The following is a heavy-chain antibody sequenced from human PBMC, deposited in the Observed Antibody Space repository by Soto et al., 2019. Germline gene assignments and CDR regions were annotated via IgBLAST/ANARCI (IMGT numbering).Heavy chain of an antibody. D-gene: IGHD4-4*01. CDR1: GFTFSSYS. V-gene: IGHV3-48*02. J-gene: IGHJ5*02. CDR3: ARDYSNYINWFDP. Sequence: EVQLVESGGGLVQPGGSLRLSCAASGFTFSSYSMNWVRQAPGKGLEWVSYISSSSSTIYYADSVKGRFTISRDNAKNALYLQLNSLRDEDTAVYYCARDYSNYINWFDPCGQGTLVTVSS. CDR2: ISSSSSTI.